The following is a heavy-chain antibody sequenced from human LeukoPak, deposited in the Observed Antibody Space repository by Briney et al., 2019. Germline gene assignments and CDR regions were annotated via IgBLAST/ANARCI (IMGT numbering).Heavy chain of an antibody. D-gene: IGHD3-16*02. CDR1: GHSFTSYY. V-gene: IGHV1-46*01. CDR2: INPSGGST. J-gene: IGHJ4*02. CDR3: ARDIPYEVTFGGVTVMGSFVLDY. Sequence: GASVNVSCKASGHSFTSYYMHWVRQAPGQGLEWMGIINPSGGSTSYAQKFQGRVTLTRDTSTTTVYMELSSLRSEDTAVYYCARDIPYEVTFGGVTVMGSFVLDYWGQGTLVTVSS.